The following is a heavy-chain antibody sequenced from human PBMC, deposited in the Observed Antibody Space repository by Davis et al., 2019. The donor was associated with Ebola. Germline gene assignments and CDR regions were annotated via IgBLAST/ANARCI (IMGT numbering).Heavy chain of an antibody. CDR2: IYYSGST. CDR3: ARYGPYRDAFEI. J-gene: IGHJ3*02. CDR1: GGSISSYY. V-gene: IGHV4-59*01. D-gene: IGHD3-16*01. Sequence: SETLSLTCTVSGGSISSYYWSWIRQPPGKGLEWIGYIYYSGSTNYNPSLTRRVTISVDTSKNQFSLKLSSVTAADTAVYYCARYGPYRDAFEIWGQGTMVTVSS.